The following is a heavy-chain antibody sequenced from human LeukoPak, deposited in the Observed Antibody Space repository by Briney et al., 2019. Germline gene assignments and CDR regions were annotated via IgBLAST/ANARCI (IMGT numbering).Heavy chain of an antibody. CDR2: ISGGGRNI. Sequence: PGGSLRLSCAASGFTFSSYAMIWVRQAPGKGLEWVSAISGGGRNIYYADSVKGRFTISRDNSKNTLYLQMNSLRAEDTAVYFCAKDHIHNDFWSGYSGYWGQGTLVTVSS. CDR1: GFTFSSYA. D-gene: IGHD3-3*01. J-gene: IGHJ4*02. CDR3: AKDHIHNDFWSGYSGY. V-gene: IGHV3-23*01.